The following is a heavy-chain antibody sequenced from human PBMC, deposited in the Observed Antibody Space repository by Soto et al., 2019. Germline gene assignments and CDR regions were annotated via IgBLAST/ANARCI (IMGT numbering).Heavy chain of an antibody. Sequence: GESLKISWKGSEYSFTSDWIAWVRQMPVKGLEWMGIIYPGDSDTRYSPSLQGQVTISADKSITTAYLQWSSLKASDTAMYYCGRYALPGRGTGHGMDVSAPGTKVTVFS. CDR1: EYSFTSDW. D-gene: IGHD1-1*01. V-gene: IGHV5-51*01. CDR3: GRYALPGRGTGHGMDV. CDR2: IYPGDSDT. J-gene: IGHJ6*02.